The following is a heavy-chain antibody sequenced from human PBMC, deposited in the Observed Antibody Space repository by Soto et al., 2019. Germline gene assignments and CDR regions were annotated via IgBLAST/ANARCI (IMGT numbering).Heavy chain of an antibody. CDR3: ARAVVAAELSYGMDV. Sequence: PSETLSLTCAVSGGSISSSNWWSWVRQPPGKGLEWIGEIYHSGSTNYNPSLKSRVTISVDKSKNQFSLKLSSVTAADTAVYYCARAVVAAELSYGMDVWGQGTTVTVSS. V-gene: IGHV4-4*02. D-gene: IGHD2-15*01. CDR1: GGSISSSNW. CDR2: IYHSGST. J-gene: IGHJ6*02.